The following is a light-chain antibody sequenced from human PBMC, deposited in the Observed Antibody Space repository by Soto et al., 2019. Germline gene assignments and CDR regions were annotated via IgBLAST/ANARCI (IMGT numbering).Light chain of an antibody. CDR3: QQYGSSPPWT. V-gene: IGKV3-20*01. CDR1: QSVRSSY. J-gene: IGKJ1*01. Sequence: EIALAQSPGTLSLSPGERATLSCRASQSVRSSYLAWYQQKPGQAPRLLIFGSSTRATGIPDRYSGSRSGTDFTPTITRLEHEDFAVYFCQQYGSSPPWTFGQGTKVEIK. CDR2: GSS.